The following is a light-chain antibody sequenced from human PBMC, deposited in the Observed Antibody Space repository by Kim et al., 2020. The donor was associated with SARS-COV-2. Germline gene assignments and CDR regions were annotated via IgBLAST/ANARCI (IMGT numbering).Light chain of an antibody. CDR3: QQYCSSSYT. J-gene: IGKJ2*01. Sequence: SPGESATLSCRASQSVTGSYLAWYQQKPGQAPRLLIYGASSRATGIPDRFSGSGSGTDFTLTISRLEPEDFAVYYCQQYCSSSYTFGQGTKLEI. V-gene: IGKV3-20*01. CDR2: GAS. CDR1: QSVTGSY.